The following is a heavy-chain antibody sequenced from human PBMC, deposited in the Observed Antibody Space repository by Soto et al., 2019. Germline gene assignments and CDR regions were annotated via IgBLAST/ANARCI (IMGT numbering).Heavy chain of an antibody. D-gene: IGHD6-13*01. CDR2: INPNSGGT. J-gene: IGHJ6*02. CDR1: GYTFTGYY. CDR3: ATLGQQLVNPRRKSKAYGMDV. V-gene: IGHV1-2*04. Sequence: ASVKVSCKASGYTFTGYYMHWVRQAPGQGLEWMGWINPNSGGTNYAQKFQGWVTMTRDTSISTAYMELSRLRSDDTAVYYCATLGQQLVNPRRKSKAYGMDVWGQGTTVTVSS.